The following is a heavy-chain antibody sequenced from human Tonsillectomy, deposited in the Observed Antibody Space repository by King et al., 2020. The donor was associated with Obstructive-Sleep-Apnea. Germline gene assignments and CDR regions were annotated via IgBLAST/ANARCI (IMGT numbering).Heavy chain of an antibody. D-gene: IGHD6-19*01. CDR2: ISWNSGSI. CDR1: GFTFDDYA. CDR3: AKDIRPYSSGVDY. Sequence: QLVQSGGGLVQPGKSLRLSCAASGFTFDDYAMHWVRQAPGKGREWGSGISWNSGSIGFADSVKGRVTISRDNAKNSLYLQMNSLRAEDTALYYCAKDIRPYSSGVDYWGQGTLVTVSS. J-gene: IGHJ4*02. V-gene: IGHV3-9*01.